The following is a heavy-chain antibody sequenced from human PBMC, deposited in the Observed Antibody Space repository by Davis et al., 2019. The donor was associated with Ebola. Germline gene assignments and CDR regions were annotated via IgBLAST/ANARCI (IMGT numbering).Heavy chain of an antibody. J-gene: IGHJ5*02. CDR2: IYSGGST. CDR3: ARVSSSGWYPYGWFDP. CDR1: GFTVSSNY. D-gene: IGHD6-19*01. Sequence: GESLKISCAASGFTVSSNYMSWVRQAPGKGLEWVSVIYSGGSTYYADSVKGRFTISRDNSKNTLYLQMNSLRAEDTAVYYCARVSSSGWYPYGWFDPWGQGTLVTVSS. V-gene: IGHV3-53*01.